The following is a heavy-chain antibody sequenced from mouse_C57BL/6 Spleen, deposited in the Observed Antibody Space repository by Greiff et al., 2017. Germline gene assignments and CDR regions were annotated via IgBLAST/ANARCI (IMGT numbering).Heavy chain of an antibody. CDR3: ARGYGYFDV. CDR2: LLPGSGST. V-gene: IGHV1-9*01. Sequence: QVQLQQSGAELMKPGASVKLSCKATGYTFPGYWIEWVKQRTGHGLEWIGELLPGSGSTNYKEKFKGQATLPADPSSNTAYMQHSSLTTEDYAIYYCARGYGYFDVWGTGTTVTVSS. J-gene: IGHJ1*03. CDR1: GYTFPGYW.